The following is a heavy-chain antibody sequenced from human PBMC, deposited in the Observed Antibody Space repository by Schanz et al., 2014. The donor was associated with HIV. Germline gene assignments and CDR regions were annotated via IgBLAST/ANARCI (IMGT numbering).Heavy chain of an antibody. Sequence: EVHLSESGGGLVQPGGSLRLSCAASGFTFSSYSMSWVRQAPGKALEWVSSINEGGDFRYYADSARGRFTISRDNAKNSVFLQMNSLRVEDTAVYYCAKLILGLAGVDYWGQGTLVTVSS. J-gene: IGHJ4*02. D-gene: IGHD6-19*01. CDR2: INEGGDFR. CDR3: AKLILGLAGVDY. CDR1: GFTFSSYS. V-gene: IGHV3-21*04.